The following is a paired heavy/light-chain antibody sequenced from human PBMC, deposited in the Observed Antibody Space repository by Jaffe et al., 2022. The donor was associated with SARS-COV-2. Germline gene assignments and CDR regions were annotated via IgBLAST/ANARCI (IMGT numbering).Heavy chain of an antibody. CDR1: GFTFSDYA. CDR3: TNRDY. J-gene: IGHJ4*02. V-gene: IGHV3-23*01. Sequence: EAQLLESGGGLVQPGESLGLSCAASGFTFSDYAMNWVRQAPGKGLEWVATISGSGTRTYYADSAKGRFTISRDKFKKTVFLQMNSLRVEDTAVYYCTNRDYWGQGVRLTVSS. CDR2: ISGSGTRT.
Light chain of an antibody. CDR1: QTVSSY. V-gene: IGKV3-11*01. CDR3: QQRYNWPQT. CDR2: DAS. J-gene: IGKJ1*01. Sequence: EIVLTQSPATLSLSPGERATLSCRASQTVSSYLAWYQQKPGQAPRLLIYDASDRATGIPARFSGSGSGTDFTLTISSLEPEDFAVYYCQQRYNWPQTFGQGTKVEFK.